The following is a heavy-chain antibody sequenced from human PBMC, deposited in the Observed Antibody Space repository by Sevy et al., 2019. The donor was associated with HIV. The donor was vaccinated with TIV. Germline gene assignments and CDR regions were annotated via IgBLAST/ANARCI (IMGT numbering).Heavy chain of an antibody. CDR3: ARAGYSSSWDYGMDV. CDR2: INHSGST. D-gene: IGHD6-13*01. V-gene: IGHV4-34*01. Sequence: SETLSLTCAVYGGSFSGYYWSWIRQPPGKGLEWIGEINHSGSTNYNPSLKSRVTISVDTSKNQFSLKLSSVTAADTAVYYCARAGYSSSWDYGMDVWGQGTTVTVSS. J-gene: IGHJ6*02. CDR1: GGSFSGYY.